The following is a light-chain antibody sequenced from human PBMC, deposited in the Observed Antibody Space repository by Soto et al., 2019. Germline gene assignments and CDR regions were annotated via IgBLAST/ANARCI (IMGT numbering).Light chain of an antibody. Sequence: DIQMTQSPSSLSASVGDRVTITCRASQTISTYLNWYQQKPGKAPRLLIYDASSLLSGVPSRFSGSGSGADFTLTISRLGPEDFAVYYCKQYGRAFGPGTKVDVK. CDR2: DAS. CDR3: KQYGRA. V-gene: IGKV1-39*01. CDR1: QTISTY. J-gene: IGKJ3*01.